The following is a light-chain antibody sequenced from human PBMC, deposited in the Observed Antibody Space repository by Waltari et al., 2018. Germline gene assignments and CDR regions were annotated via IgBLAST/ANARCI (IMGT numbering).Light chain of an antibody. Sequence: QSVVTQPPSASGTPGQRVTISCSGSSPNIGKNFVYWYHQSPGTASKLLIYSTNQRPSGVPDRFSGSKSGTSASLAISGLRSEDESDYYCATWDDSLRGWVFGGGTKLTVL. CDR3: ATWDDSLRGWV. V-gene: IGLV1-47*02. CDR2: STN. CDR1: SPNIGKNF. J-gene: IGLJ3*02.